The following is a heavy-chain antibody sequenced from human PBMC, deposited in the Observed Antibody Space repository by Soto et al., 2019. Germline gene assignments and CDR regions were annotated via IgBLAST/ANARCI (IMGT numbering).Heavy chain of an antibody. J-gene: IGHJ6*02. CDR3: ARAPPRGIAAPGTWGSGMDV. D-gene: IGHD6-13*01. V-gene: IGHV3-30*04. Sequence: GGSLRLSCAASGLSFISYSMHWVRQAPGKGLEWVAVISYDGSNKYYADSVKGRFTITRDSSKNTVSLQMNSLRLEDTAVYYCARAPPRGIAAPGTWGSGMDVWGQGTTVTVSS. CDR1: GLSFISYS. CDR2: ISYDGSNK.